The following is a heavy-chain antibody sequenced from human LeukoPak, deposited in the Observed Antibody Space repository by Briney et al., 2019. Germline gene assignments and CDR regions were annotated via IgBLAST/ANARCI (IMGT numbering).Heavy chain of an antibody. CDR2: ISGSGGST. V-gene: IGHV3-23*01. J-gene: IGHJ3*02. D-gene: IGHD6-6*01. Sequence: LSLTCAVSGGSISSGGYSWSWVRQAPGKGLEWVSAISGSGGSTYYADSVKGRFTISRDNSKNTLYLQMNSLRAEDTAVYYCAKVDSSSTDAFDIWGQGTMVTVSS. CDR1: GGSISSGGYS. CDR3: AKVDSSSTDAFDI.